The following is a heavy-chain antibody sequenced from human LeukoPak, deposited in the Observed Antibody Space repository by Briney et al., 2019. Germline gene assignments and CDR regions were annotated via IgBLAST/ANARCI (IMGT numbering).Heavy chain of an antibody. CDR1: GFTFSSYG. J-gene: IGHJ4*02. CDR3: ARVLGSSGYWFPDY. Sequence: GRSLRLSCAASGFTFSSYGMHWVRQAPGKGLEWVAVIWYDGSNKYYADSVKGRFTISRDNSKNTLYLQMNSLRAEDTAVYYRARVLGSSGYWFPDYWGQGTLVTVSS. D-gene: IGHD3-22*01. V-gene: IGHV3-33*01. CDR2: IWYDGSNK.